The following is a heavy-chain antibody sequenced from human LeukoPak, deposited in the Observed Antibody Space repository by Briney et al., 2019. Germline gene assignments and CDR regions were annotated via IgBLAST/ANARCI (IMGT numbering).Heavy chain of an antibody. J-gene: IGHJ5*02. D-gene: IGHD3-10*01. CDR3: AESRLLWFGESYWFDP. CDR1: GGSFSGYY. Sequence: SETLSLTCAVYGGSFSGYYWSWIRQPPGKGLEWTGEINHSGSTNYNPSLKSRVTISVDTSKNQFSLKLSSVTAADTAVYYCAESRLLWFGESYWFDPWGQGTLVTVSS. CDR2: INHSGST. V-gene: IGHV4-34*01.